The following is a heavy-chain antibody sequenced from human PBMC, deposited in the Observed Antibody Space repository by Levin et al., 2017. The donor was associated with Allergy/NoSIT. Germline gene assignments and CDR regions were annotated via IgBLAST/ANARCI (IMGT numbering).Heavy chain of an antibody. CDR3: TRSNYDSGGDDVFDI. V-gene: IGHV3-49*03. CDR2: IRSKTYGETT. CDR1: GFTFGDYA. D-gene: IGHD3-22*01. J-gene: IGHJ3*02. Sequence: GGSLRLSCTASGFTFGDYAMSWFRQAPGKGLEWVGFIRSKTYGETTVNAASVQGRFTISRDDSKTLAYLQMNSLRPEDTSIYYCTRSNYDSGGDDVFDIWGRGKMVTVSS.